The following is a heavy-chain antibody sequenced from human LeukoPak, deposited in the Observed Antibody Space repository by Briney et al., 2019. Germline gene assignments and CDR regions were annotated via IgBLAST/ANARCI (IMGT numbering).Heavy chain of an antibody. V-gene: IGHV4-4*02. Sequence: PSETLSLTCAVSGGSISSSNWWSWVRQPPGKGLEWIGEIYHSGSTNYNPSLKSRVTISVDKSKNQFSLKLSSVTAADTAVYYCARASDYYYYYGMDVWGQGTTVTVSS. CDR1: GGSISSSNW. CDR2: IYHSGST. CDR3: ARASDYYYYYGMDV. J-gene: IGHJ6*02.